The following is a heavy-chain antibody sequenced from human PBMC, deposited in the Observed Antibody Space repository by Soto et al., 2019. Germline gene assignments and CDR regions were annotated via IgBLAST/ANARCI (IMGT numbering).Heavy chain of an antibody. D-gene: IGHD6-13*01. CDR2: INAGNDNT. CDR3: ARDSAAGVGSYFDL. J-gene: IGHJ2*01. V-gene: IGHV1-3*01. Sequence: QVQLVQSGAEVKKPGASVKVSCKASGYTFTHYFIHWVRQAPGQRLEWMGYINAGNDNTRSSQKFQGRVTITRDTSASTAYMDLSSLRSEDTAVYYCARDSAAGVGSYFDLWGRGTLVTVSS. CDR1: GYTFTHYF.